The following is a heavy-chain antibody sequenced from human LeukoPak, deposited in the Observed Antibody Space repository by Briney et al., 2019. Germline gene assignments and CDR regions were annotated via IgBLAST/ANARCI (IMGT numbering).Heavy chain of an antibody. CDR2: ISYDGSNK. J-gene: IGHJ4*02. CDR3: ARDLSGYSGYGSAPFGY. V-gene: IGHV3-30-3*01. Sequence: GSLRLSCAASGFTSSSYAMHWVRQAPGKGLEWVAVISYDGSNKYYADSVKGRFTISRDNSKNTLYLQMNSLRAEDTAVYYCARDLSGYSGYGSAPFGYWGQGTLVTVSS. CDR1: GFTSSSYA. D-gene: IGHD5-12*01.